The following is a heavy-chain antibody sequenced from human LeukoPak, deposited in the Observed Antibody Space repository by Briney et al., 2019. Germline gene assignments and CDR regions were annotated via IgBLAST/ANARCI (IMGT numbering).Heavy chain of an antibody. D-gene: IGHD3-22*01. CDR1: GLTFSSYA. V-gene: IGHV3-23*01. CDR3: AKDGGSWYDSSGYFDY. CDR2: ISGSGGST. J-gene: IGHJ4*02. Sequence: GESLRLSCAASGLTFSSYAMSWVRQAPGKGLEWVSAISGSGGSTYYADSVKGRFTISRDNSKNTLYLQMNSLRAEDTAVYYCAKDGGSWYDSSGYFDYWGQGTLVTVSS.